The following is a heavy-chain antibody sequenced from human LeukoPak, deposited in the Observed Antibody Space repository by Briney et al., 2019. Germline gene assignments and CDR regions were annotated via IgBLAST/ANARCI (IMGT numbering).Heavy chain of an antibody. D-gene: IGHD6-13*01. CDR3: AKGFSWYGYGMDV. J-gene: IGHJ6*02. CDR1: GFSFSSYA. Sequence: GGSLRLSCAASGFSFSSYAMSWVRQAPGKGLEWVSAIGSSGGSTYYADSVKGRFTISRDTSKNTLYLQMNSLRAEDTAVYYCAKGFSWYGYGMDVWGLGTTVTLSS. V-gene: IGHV3-23*01. CDR2: IGSSGGST.